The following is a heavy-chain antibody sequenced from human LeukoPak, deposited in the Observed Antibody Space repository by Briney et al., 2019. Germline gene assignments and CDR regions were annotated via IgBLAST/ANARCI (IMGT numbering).Heavy chain of an antibody. Sequence: SETLSLTCAVYGGSFSGYYWSWIRQPPGKGLEWIGYIYYSGSTNYNPSLKSRVTISVDTSKNQFSLKLSSVTAADTAVYYCARAGYYDILTGYYNWFDPWGQGTLVTVSS. CDR2: IYYSGST. CDR1: GGSFSGYY. J-gene: IGHJ5*02. V-gene: IGHV4-59*01. D-gene: IGHD3-9*01. CDR3: ARAGYYDILTGYYNWFDP.